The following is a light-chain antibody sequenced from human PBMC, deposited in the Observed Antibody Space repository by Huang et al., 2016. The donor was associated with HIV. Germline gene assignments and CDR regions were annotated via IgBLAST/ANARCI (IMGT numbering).Light chain of an antibody. J-gene: IGKJ1*01. CDR2: RAS. CDR3: QQYNTYSRT. Sequence: DIQMTQSPSTLSASVGDTVTITCRASQNIDNWVAWYQQKPGKAPKALLYRASSLESGVPSRFSGGGSGTEFTLTISSLQPDDFATYYCQQYNTYSRTFGQGTKVEIK. V-gene: IGKV1-5*03. CDR1: QNIDNW.